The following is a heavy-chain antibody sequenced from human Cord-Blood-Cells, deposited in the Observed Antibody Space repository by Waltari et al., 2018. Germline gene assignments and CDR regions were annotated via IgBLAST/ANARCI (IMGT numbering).Heavy chain of an antibody. D-gene: IGHD6-13*01. CDR1: GYTFTSYD. V-gene: IGHV1-8*03. CDR2: MNPTMANT. CDR3: AIAASDD. Sequence: QVQLVQSGAEVKKPVASVKVSCKASGYTFTSYDINWVRQATVQGLEWMGWMNPTMANTRYAKKFQGRVSSTRSTAISTAYMELSSMRAEDTAVDYWAIAASDDWGQGTLVTVSS. J-gene: IGHJ4*02.